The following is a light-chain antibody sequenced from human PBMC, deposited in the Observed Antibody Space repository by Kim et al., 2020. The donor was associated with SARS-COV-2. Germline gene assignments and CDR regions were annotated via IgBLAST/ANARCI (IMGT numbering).Light chain of an antibody. CDR3: QAWDSSTHNYV. Sequence: AGQKGNITWSGYKLGEKDVSWYEQKPGQCPVVVIYKDNQRPAGIPERFAGSNAGNTATLTISGTQAMDEADYYCQAWDSSTHNYVFGAGTKVTVL. V-gene: IGLV3-1*01. J-gene: IGLJ1*01. CDR1: KLGEKD. CDR2: KDN.